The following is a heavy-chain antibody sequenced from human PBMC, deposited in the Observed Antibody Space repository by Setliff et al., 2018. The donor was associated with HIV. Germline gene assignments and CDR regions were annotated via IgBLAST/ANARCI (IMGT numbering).Heavy chain of an antibody. Sequence: PGGSLRLSCAASGFSLSYYRMNWVRQAPGKGLEWVANIEQDGSEKYYVDSVKGRFTISRDNTKNSLYLQMDSLRAEDTAVYYCAKDGHDQDHYYHMDVWGKGTTVTVSS. CDR3: AKDGHDQDHYYHMDV. D-gene: IGHD1-1*01. CDR2: IEQDGSEK. J-gene: IGHJ6*03. V-gene: IGHV3-7*03. CDR1: GFSLSYYR.